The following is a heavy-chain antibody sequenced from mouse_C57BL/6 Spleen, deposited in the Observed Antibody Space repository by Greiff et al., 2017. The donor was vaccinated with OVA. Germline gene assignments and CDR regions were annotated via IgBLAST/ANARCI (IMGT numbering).Heavy chain of an antibody. Sequence: QVTLKVCGPGILQSSQTLSLTCSFSGFSLSTSGMGVSWIRQPSGKGLEWLAHIYWDDDKRYNPSLKSRLTISKDTSRNQVFLKITSVDTADTATYYCARHKFITTDYYAMDYWGQGTSVTVSS. D-gene: IGHD1-1*01. CDR1: GFSLSTSGMG. J-gene: IGHJ4*01. CDR2: IYWDDDK. CDR3: ARHKFITTDYYAMDY. V-gene: IGHV8-12*01.